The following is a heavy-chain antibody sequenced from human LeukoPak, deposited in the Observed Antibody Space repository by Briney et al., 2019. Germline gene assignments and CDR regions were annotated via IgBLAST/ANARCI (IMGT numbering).Heavy chain of an antibody. CDR3: AKDSYYDSSGSCDY. V-gene: IGHV3-30*18. J-gene: IGHJ4*02. D-gene: IGHD3-22*01. Sequence: GGSLRLSCAASGFTFSSYGMHWVRQAPGKGLEWVAVISYDGSNKYYEDSVKGRFTISRDNSKNTLYLQMNSLRAEDTAVYYCAKDSYYDSSGSCDYWGQGTLVTVSS. CDR2: ISYDGSNK. CDR1: GFTFSSYG.